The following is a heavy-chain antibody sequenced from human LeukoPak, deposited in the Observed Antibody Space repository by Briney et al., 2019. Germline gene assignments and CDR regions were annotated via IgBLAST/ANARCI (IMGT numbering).Heavy chain of an antibody. V-gene: IGHV1-24*01. J-gene: IGHJ5*02. CDR1: GYTLTELS. Sequence: RASVKVSCKVSGYTLTELSMHWVQQAPGKGLEWMGGFDPEDGETIYAQKFQGRVTMTEDTSTDTAYMELSSLRSEDTAVYYCATWRIVVVPAAIPPQRWFDPWGQGTLVTVSS. D-gene: IGHD2-2*02. CDR2: FDPEDGET. CDR3: ATWRIVVVPAAIPPQRWFDP.